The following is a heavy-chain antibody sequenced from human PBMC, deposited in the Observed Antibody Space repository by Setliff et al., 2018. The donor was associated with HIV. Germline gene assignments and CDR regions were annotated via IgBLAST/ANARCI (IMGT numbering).Heavy chain of an antibody. Sequence: SETLSLTCAVYGGSFSDYSWNWIRQPPGKGLEWIGEINHSGTTNYNPSLRSRVSTSVDTSKKQFSLNLSSVTAADTAVYYCARRGWNGYQSFDFWGQGSLVTVSS. D-gene: IGHD5-12*01. V-gene: IGHV4-34*01. CDR1: GGSFSDYS. CDR2: INHSGTT. J-gene: IGHJ4*02. CDR3: ARRGWNGYQSFDF.